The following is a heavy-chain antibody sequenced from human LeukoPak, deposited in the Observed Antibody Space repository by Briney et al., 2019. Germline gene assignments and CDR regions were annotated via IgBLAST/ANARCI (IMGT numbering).Heavy chain of an antibody. J-gene: IGHJ6*02. Sequence: SETLSLTCTVSGGSISSSSYYWGWIRQPPGKGLEWLGSIYYSGSTYYNPSLKSRVTISVDTSKNQFSLKLSSVTAADTAVYYCARTDCSGGSCYYYYGMDVWGQGTTVTVSS. CDR2: IYYSGST. D-gene: IGHD2-15*01. CDR3: ARTDCSGGSCYYYYGMDV. V-gene: IGHV4-39*01. CDR1: GGSISSSSYY.